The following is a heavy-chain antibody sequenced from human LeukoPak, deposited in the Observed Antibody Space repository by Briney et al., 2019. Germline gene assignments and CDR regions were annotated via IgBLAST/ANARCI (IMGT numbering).Heavy chain of an antibody. Sequence: SETLSLTCTVSGGSISSYYWSWIRQPPGKGLEWIGYIYYIGSTNDNPSLTSRVTISLDTSKNQFSLKLSSVTASDTAVYYCARGYNYMDVWGKGTAVTVSS. CDR2: IYYIGST. CDR3: ARGYNYMDV. D-gene: IGHD1-14*01. CDR1: GGSISSYY. J-gene: IGHJ6*03. V-gene: IGHV4-59*01.